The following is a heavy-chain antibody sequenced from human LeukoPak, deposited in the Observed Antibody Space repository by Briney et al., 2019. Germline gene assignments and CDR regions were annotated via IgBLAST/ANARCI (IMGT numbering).Heavy chain of an antibody. J-gene: IGHJ4*02. CDR2: ISYDGRNK. CDR3: ARLKAAAGSNFDY. Sequence: GGSLGLSCAASGFTFSSYAIHWVRQAPGKGLEWVAVISYDGRNKNYADSVKGRFTISRDTAKNSLYLQMNSLRAEDTALYYCARLKAAAGSNFDYWGQGTLVTVSS. V-gene: IGHV3-30*04. D-gene: IGHD6-13*01. CDR1: GFTFSSYA.